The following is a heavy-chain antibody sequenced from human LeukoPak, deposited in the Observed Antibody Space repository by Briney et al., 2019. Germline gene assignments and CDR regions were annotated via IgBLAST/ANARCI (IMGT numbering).Heavy chain of an antibody. CDR3: ARDGGDSSGYYWGLGY. D-gene: IGHD3-22*01. CDR1: GFAFSTYT. Sequence: GGSLRLSCAASGFAFSTYTIHWVRQVPGKGLMWVSRINNDGRSTTYADSVKGRFTISRDNAKDTLYLQMNSLRPEDTAVYYCARDGGDSSGYYWGLGYWGQGTLVTVSS. J-gene: IGHJ4*02. V-gene: IGHV3-74*01. CDR2: INNDGRST.